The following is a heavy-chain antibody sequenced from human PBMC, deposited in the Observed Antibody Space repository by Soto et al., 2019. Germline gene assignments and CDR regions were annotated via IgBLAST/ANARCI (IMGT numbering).Heavy chain of an antibody. CDR1: GFTFSNYA. CDR3: AKDISVVPAAFDY. D-gene: IGHD2-2*01. CDR2: IGGSGGST. V-gene: IGHV3-23*01. J-gene: IGHJ4*02. Sequence: LRLSCAASGFTFSNYAMSWVRQAPGKGLEWVSAIGGSGGSTYYADSVKGRFTISRDNSKNTLYLQMNSLRAEDTAVYYCAKDISVVPAAFDYWGQGTLVTVSS.